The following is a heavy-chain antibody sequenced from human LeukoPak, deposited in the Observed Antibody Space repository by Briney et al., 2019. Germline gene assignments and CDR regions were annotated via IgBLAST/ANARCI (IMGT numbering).Heavy chain of an antibody. D-gene: IGHD3-9*01. J-gene: IGHJ4*02. CDR1: GFTFSSYG. V-gene: IGHV3-33*08. CDR3: ARSTSSEYDIYHFDY. Sequence: PGGCLRLSCAASGFTFSSYGMHWVRQAPGKGLEWVAVIWYDGNNKYYADSVKGRFTISRDNSKNTLYLQMNSLRAEDTAVYYCARSTSSEYDIYHFDYWGQGTLVTVSS. CDR2: IWYDGNNK.